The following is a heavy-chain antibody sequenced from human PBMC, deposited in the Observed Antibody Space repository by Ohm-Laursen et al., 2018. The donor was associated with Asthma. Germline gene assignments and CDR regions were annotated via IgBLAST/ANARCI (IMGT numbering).Heavy chain of an antibody. CDR2: INSDGRNT. CDR1: GFTFTTFW. Sequence: SLRLSCAASGFTFTTFWMHWVRQAPGKGLVWVSRINSDGRNTIYADSVKGRFTISRDNAKNSLYLQMNSLRAEDTAVYYCARDPKGELSSINWFDPWGQGTLVTVSS. V-gene: IGHV3-74*01. J-gene: IGHJ5*02. CDR3: ARDPKGELSSINWFDP. D-gene: IGHD3-16*02.